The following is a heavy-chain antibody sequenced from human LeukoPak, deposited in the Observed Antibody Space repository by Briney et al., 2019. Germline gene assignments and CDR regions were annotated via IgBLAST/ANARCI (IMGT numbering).Heavy chain of an antibody. Sequence: GGSLRLSGAASGFAFDIYWMTWVRQAPGKGLEWVANIKKDGSVKQYVDAVRGRFIVSRDNAKNSLYLQMNSLRADDTAVYYCVSLRVSTVRDSFDLWGQGTMVTVSS. V-gene: IGHV3-7*01. J-gene: IGHJ3*01. CDR3: VSLRVSTVRDSFDL. D-gene: IGHD3-10*01. CDR1: GFAFDIYW. CDR2: IKKDGSVK.